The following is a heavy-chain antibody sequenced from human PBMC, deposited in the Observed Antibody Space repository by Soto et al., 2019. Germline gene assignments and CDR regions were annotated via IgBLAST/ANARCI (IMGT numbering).Heavy chain of an antibody. J-gene: IGHJ3*01. V-gene: IGHV3-33*01. CDR1: GFTFSNYG. Sequence: QVQLVESGGGVVQPGTSLRLSCVATGFTFSNYGIHWVRQAPGRGLEWVAVIWYDGSQKYLADSVRGRFTISRDNSKNTVYLQMNGLGVEDTAVYYCEGRDDPFHVWGQGTMVTVSS. CDR3: EGRDDPFHV. CDR2: IWYDGSQK.